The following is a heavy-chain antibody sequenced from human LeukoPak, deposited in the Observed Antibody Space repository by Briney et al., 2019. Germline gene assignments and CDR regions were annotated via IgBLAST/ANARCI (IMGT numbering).Heavy chain of an antibody. CDR1: GGSISSYY. V-gene: IGHV4-59*01. CDR2: IYNSGST. CDR3: ASTAPNDWGYFDY. Sequence: PSETLSLTCTVSGGSISSYYWSWIRQSPGKGLEWIANIYNSGSTNYNPSLRSRVAMSADTSKNQFSLKLNSVTAADTAVYYCASTAPNDWGYFDYWGQGILVTVSS. J-gene: IGHJ4*02. D-gene: IGHD7-27*01.